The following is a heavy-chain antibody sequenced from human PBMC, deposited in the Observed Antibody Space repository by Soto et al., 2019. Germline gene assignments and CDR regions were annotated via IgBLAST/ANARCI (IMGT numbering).Heavy chain of an antibody. J-gene: IGHJ5*02. V-gene: IGHV4-39*01. D-gene: IGHD4-17*01. CDR2: IYYSGST. CDR1: GGSISSSSYY. Sequence: SETLSLTCTVSGGSISSSSYYWGWIRQPPGKGLEWIGSIYYSGSTYYNPSLKSRVTISVDTSKNQFSLKLSSVTAADTAVYYCARRYGGKNGWFDPWGQGTLVTVSS. CDR3: ARRYGGKNGWFDP.